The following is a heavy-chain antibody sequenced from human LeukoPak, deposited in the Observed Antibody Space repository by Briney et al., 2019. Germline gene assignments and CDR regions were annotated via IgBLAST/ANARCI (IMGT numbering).Heavy chain of an antibody. CDR1: GFTFSTYW. J-gene: IGHJ4*02. D-gene: IGHD3-22*01. Sequence: GGSLRLSCAASGFTFSTYWMHWVRQAPGKGLEWVSSISSSSYIYYADSVKGRFTISRDNAKNSLYLQMNSLRAEDTAVYYCARDYYYDTSGYYSFDYWGQGTLVTVSS. CDR2: ISSSSYI. CDR3: ARDYYYDTSGYYSFDY. V-gene: IGHV3-21*01.